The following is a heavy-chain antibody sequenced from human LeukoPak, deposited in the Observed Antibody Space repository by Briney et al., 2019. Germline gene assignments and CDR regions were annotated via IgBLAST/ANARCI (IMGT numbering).Heavy chain of an antibody. CDR1: GGSISSYY. J-gene: IGHJ4*02. D-gene: IGHD6-19*01. CDR2: IYYSGST. CDR3: ARDSYSSGSYYFDY. V-gene: IGHV4-59*01. Sequence: PSETLSLTCTVSGGSISSYYWTWIRQPPGKGLEWIGYIYYSGSTNYNPSLKSRVTISVDTSKNQFSLKLSSVTAADTAVYYCARDSYSSGSYYFDYWAREPWSPSPQ.